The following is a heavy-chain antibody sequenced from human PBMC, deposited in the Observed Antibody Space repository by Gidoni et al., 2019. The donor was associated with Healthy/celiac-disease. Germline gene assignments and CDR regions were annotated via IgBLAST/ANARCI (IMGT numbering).Heavy chain of an antibody. CDR2: IYSGGST. CDR3: ARDGFYCSSTSCYNDY. D-gene: IGHD2-2*02. J-gene: IGHJ4*02. V-gene: IGHV3-53*01. CDR1: GFTVSSNY. Sequence: EVQLVESGGGLIQPGGFLRLSCAASGFTVSSNYMSWVRQAPGQGLEWVSVIYSGGSTYYADSVKGRFTISRDNSKNTLYLQMNSLRAEDTAVYYCARDGFYCSSTSCYNDYWGQGTLVTVSS.